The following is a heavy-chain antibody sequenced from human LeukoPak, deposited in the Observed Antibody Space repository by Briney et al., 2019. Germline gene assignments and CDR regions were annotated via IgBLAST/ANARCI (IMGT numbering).Heavy chain of an antibody. D-gene: IGHD5-18*01. CDR3: ARGDTAMASGLDY. CDR2: IYYSGST. J-gene: IGHJ4*02. Sequence: PSETLSLTCTVSGGSISSYYWSWIRQPPGKGLEWIGYIYYSGSTNYNPSLKSRVTISVDTSKNQFSLKLSSVTAADTAVYYCARGDTAMASGLDYWGQGTLVTVSS. V-gene: IGHV4-59*01. CDR1: GGSISSYY.